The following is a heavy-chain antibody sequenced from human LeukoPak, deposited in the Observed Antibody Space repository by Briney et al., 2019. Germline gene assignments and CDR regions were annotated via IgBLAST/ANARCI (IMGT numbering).Heavy chain of an antibody. CDR2: IYFSGGT. CDR3: ARQTGSGLFSLP. CDR1: GDSISSSNCY. J-gene: IGHJ4*02. D-gene: IGHD3-10*01. Sequence: SETLSLTCTVSGDSISSSNCYWGWIRQPPGKGLEWIGSIYFSGGTYYNASLKSRVTISVDKSKNQFSLKLSSVTAADTAVYYCARQTGSGLFSLPGGQGTLVTVSS. V-gene: IGHV4-39*01.